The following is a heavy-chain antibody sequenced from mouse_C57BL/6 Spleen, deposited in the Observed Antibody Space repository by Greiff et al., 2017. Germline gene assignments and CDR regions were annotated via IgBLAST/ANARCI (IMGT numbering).Heavy chain of an antibody. CDR3: ARYGYYGRFAY. J-gene: IGHJ3*01. Sequence: QVQLQQPGAELVKPGASVKMSCKASGYTFTSYWITWVKQRPGQGLEWIGDIYPGSGSTNYNEKLKSKATLTVDTSSSRAYMQISSLTSEGSAVYYCARYGYYGRFAYWGQGTLVTVSA. D-gene: IGHD1-2*01. CDR2: IYPGSGST. V-gene: IGHV1-55*01. CDR1: GYTFTSYW.